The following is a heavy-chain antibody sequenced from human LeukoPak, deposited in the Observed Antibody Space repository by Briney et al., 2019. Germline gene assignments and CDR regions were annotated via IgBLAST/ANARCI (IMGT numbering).Heavy chain of an antibody. D-gene: IGHD3-16*02. CDR1: GFTFSSYG. CDR3: AKDRLGELSFLDY. V-gene: IGHV3-30*18. J-gene: IGHJ4*02. CDR2: ISYDGSNK. Sequence: GGSLRLSCAASGFTFSSYGMHWVRQAPGKGLEWGAVISYDGSNKYYVDSVKGRFTISRDNSKNTLYLQMSSLRAEDTAMYYCAKDRLGELSFLDYWGQGTLVTVSS.